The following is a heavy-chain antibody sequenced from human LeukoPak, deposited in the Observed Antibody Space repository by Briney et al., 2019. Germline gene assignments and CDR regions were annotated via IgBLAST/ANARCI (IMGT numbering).Heavy chain of an antibody. V-gene: IGHV3-33*06. CDR2: IWYDGSDE. CDR1: GFTFSRYG. Sequence: GRSLRLSCAASGFTFSRYGMHWVRQAPGKGLEWVAVIWYDGSDEYYADSVKGRFTISRDNSKNTLYLQMNSLSAEDTAIYYCAKFTREYCSSASCPNWFDPWGQGTLVTVSS. D-gene: IGHD2-2*01. CDR3: AKFTREYCSSASCPNWFDP. J-gene: IGHJ5*02.